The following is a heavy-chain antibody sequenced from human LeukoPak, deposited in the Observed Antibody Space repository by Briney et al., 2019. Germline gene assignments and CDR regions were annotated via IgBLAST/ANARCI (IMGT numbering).Heavy chain of an antibody. V-gene: IGHV4-39*07. J-gene: IGHJ6*03. CDR3: ARIPRQLALWKAGYYYYYYMDV. D-gene: IGHD6-6*01. Sequence: PSETLSLICSGSGGSINTPTYYWGWIRQPPGKGLERIGSMFHSGETYLNSSLKSRVTISVDTSKNQFSLKLSSVTAADTAVYYCARIPRQLALWKAGYYYYYYMDVWGKGTTVTVSS. CDR1: GGSINTPTYY. CDR2: MFHSGET.